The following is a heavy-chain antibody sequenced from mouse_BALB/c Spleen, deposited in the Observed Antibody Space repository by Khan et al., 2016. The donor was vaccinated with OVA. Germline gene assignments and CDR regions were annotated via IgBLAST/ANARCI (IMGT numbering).Heavy chain of an antibody. J-gene: IGHJ3*01. CDR1: GYTFTDYN. CDR3: EREWGAWFPY. V-gene: IGHV1-77*01. Sequence: VQLKQSGAELARPGASVKLSCKASGYTFTDYNINWVKQRTGQGLEWIGEIYPGSNNTYYNEKFKGKATLTADKSSSTAYMQLSSLTSEDSAVYFCEREWGAWFPYWGQGTLVTVSA. CDR2: IYPGSNNT.